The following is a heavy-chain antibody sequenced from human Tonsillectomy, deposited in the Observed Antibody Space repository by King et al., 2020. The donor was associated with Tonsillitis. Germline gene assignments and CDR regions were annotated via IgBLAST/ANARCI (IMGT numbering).Heavy chain of an antibody. D-gene: IGHD3-3*01. CDR3: AKDRDFWSPHGMDV. Sequence: EVQLQESGGGLIQPGGSLRLSCAGSGFTFSSYAMSWVRQAPGKGLEWVSGISGSGGSTYYADSVKGRFAISRDNSKNTLYVQMNSLGAEDTAVYYCAKDRDFWSPHGMDVWGQGTTVTVSS. CDR1: GFTFSSYA. CDR2: ISGSGGST. J-gene: IGHJ6*02. V-gene: IGHV3-23*01.